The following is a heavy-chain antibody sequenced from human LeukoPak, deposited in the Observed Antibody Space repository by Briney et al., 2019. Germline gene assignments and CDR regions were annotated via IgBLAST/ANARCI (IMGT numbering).Heavy chain of an antibody. CDR3: ARDGDYYDSSGYLGRAFDI. J-gene: IGHJ3*02. CDR2: IKQDGSEK. V-gene: IGHV3-7*01. D-gene: IGHD3-22*01. Sequence: GGSLRLSCTASGFTFTNYAMHWVRQAPGKGLEWVANIKQDGSEKYYVDSVKGRFTISRDNAKNSLYLQMNSLRAEDTAVYYCARDGDYYDSSGYLGRAFDIWGQGTMVTVSS. CDR1: GFTFTNYA.